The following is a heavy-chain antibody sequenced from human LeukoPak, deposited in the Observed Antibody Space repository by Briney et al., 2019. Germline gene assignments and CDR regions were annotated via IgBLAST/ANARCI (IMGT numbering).Heavy chain of an antibody. CDR1: GGSISSYY. Sequence: SETLSLTCTVSGGSISSYYRSWIRQPPGKGPEWIGYIYYSGSTNYNPSLKSRVTISVDTSKNQFSLKLSSVTAADTAVYYCARGYSSGWYYFDYWGQGTLVTVSS. J-gene: IGHJ4*02. D-gene: IGHD6-19*01. V-gene: IGHV4-59*01. CDR2: IYYSGST. CDR3: ARGYSSGWYYFDY.